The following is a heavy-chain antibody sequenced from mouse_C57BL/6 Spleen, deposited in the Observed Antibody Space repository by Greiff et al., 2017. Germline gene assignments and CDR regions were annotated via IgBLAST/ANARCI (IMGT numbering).Heavy chain of an antibody. CDR3: ARAPYSNTWFAY. V-gene: IGHV3-6*01. CDR2: ISYDGSN. D-gene: IGHD2-5*01. J-gene: IGHJ3*01. CDR1: GYSITSGYY. Sequence: EVKLMESGPGLVKPSQSLSLTCSVTGYSITSGYYWNWIRQFPGNKLEWMGYISYDGSNNYNPSLKNRISITRDTSKNQFFLKLNSVTTEDTATYYCARAPYSNTWFAYWGQGTLVTVSA.